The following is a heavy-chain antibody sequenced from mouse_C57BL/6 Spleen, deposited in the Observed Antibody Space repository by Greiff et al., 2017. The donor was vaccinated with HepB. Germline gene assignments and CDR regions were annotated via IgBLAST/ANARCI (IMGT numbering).Heavy chain of an antibody. J-gene: IGHJ3*01. CDR2: IYPGSGNT. CDR3: ARGYYGSSRAWFAY. Sequence: VQLQQSGAELVRPGASVKLSCKASGYTFTDYYINWVKQRPGQGLEWIARIYPGSGNTYYNEKFKGKATLTAEKSSSTAYMQLSSLTSEDSAVYFCARGYYGSSRAWFAYWGQGTLVTVSA. CDR1: GYTFTDYY. D-gene: IGHD1-1*01. V-gene: IGHV1-76*01.